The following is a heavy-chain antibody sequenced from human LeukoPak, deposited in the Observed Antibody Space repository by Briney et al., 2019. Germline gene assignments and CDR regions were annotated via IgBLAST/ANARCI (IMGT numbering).Heavy chain of an antibody. CDR3: ARGAVTATTYNWFDP. CDR2: IHPRGGST. V-gene: IGHV1-46*01. Sequence: ASVKAPCRASGYTFTSSNMPWVRKPPGQGLEWMGIIHPRGGSTSYAQKVQGRVTMTRDTSTSTVYMELSSLRSEDTAVYYCARGAVTATTYNWFDPWGQGTLVTVSS. D-gene: IGHD2-21*02. J-gene: IGHJ5*02. CDR1: GYTFTSSN.